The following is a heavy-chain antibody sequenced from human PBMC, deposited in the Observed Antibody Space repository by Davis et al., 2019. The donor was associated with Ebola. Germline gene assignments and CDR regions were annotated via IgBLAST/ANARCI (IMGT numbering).Heavy chain of an antibody. V-gene: IGHV1-2*02. CDR3: ARDSDSSSENAFDI. CDR1: GFIFTDYY. CDR2: NNPNSDAT. J-gene: IGHJ4*02. Sequence: ASVKVSCKASGFIFTDYYIHWVRQAPGQGLEWMGWNNPNSDATNYARKFQGRVTMTSDPSISTAFMEITSVTSDDTAIYFCARDSDSSSENAFDIWGQGILVTVSS. D-gene: IGHD2-15*01.